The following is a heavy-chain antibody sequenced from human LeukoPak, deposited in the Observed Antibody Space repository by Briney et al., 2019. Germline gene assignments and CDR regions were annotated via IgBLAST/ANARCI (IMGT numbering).Heavy chain of an antibody. CDR1: DYSISSGYY. D-gene: IGHD5-24*01. CDR3: ARSPERWLQLLIDY. Sequence: SETLSLTCAVSDYSISSGYYWGWIRQPPGKGLEWIGSIYHSGNTYYNPSLKSRVTISVDTSKNQFPLKLSSVTAPDTAVYYCARSPERWLQLLIDYWGQGTLVTVSS. CDR2: IYHSGNT. V-gene: IGHV4-38-2*01. J-gene: IGHJ4*02.